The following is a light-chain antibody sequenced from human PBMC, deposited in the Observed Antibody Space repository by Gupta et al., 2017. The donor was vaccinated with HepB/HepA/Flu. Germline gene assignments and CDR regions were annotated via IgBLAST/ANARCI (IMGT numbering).Light chain of an antibody. CDR2: LGS. V-gene: IGKV2-28*01. J-gene: IGKJ1*01. CDR3: MQALQTPWT. CDR1: QSLLHSDGYNP. Sequence: DIVMTQSPLSLPVTPGQPASISCRSSQSLLHSDGYNPLDWYLQKPGQSPQLLIYLGSNRSSGVPDRFSGSGSGTDFTLKISRVEAEDVGVYYCMQALQTPWTFGQGTKVEIK.